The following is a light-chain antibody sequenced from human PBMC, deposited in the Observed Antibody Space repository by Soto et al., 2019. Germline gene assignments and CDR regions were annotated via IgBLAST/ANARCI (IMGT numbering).Light chain of an antibody. Sequence: DIQMTQSPSSLSASVGHRVPITCRASQSTSSYLNWYQQKPGKAPKHLLYAASSLQSGVPSRFSGSGSGTDFTLTMSSLQPEDVSTYHCQQGYSTPFPVGPGTKVHIK. CDR2: AAS. CDR1: QSTSSY. J-gene: IGKJ3*01. CDR3: QQGYSTPFP. V-gene: IGKV1-39*01.